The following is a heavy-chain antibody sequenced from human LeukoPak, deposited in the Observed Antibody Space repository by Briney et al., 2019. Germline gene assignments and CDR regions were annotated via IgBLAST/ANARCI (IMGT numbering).Heavy chain of an antibody. CDR3: ARDHPSGYSYGRSVGGFDP. CDR1: GGSISSGGYY. Sequence: SETLFLTCTVSGGSISSGGYYWSWIRQHPGKGLEWIGYIYYSGSTYYNPSLKSRVTISVDTSKNQFSLKLSSVTAADTAVYYCARDHPSGYSYGRSVGGFDPWGQGTLVTVSS. D-gene: IGHD5-18*01. V-gene: IGHV4-31*03. J-gene: IGHJ5*02. CDR2: IYYSGST.